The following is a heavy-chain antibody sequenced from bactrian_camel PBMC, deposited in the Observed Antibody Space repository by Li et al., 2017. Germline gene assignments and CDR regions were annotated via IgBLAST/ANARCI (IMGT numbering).Heavy chain of an antibody. CDR3: ALDPGAAHCNGGSWAAATLGIF. V-gene: IGHV3S53*01. J-gene: IGHJ4*01. CDR2: IHTDGSA. Sequence: VQLVESGGGSVQTGASLRLSCAASTSVSSSTIPCMAWFRQGPGKERERVASIHTDGSASVAESVKGRFSISKDNAKNIMYLQMNGLKPEDTAVYYCALDPGAAHCNGGSWAAATLGIFWGQGTQVTVS. CDR1: TSVSSSTIPC. D-gene: IGHD6*01.